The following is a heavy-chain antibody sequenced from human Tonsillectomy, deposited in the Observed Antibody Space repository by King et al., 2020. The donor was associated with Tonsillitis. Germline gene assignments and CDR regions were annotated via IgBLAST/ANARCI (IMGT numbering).Heavy chain of an antibody. CDR1: GGSFSGYY. CDR3: ARGGTHTDFGDYVSHDAFDV. J-gene: IGHJ3*01. D-gene: IGHD4-17*01. CDR2: VRHSGST. V-gene: IGHV4-34*01. Sequence: VQLQQWGARLLKPSETLSLTCAVYGGSFSGYYWSWIRQPPWKGLEGIGEVRHSGSTNYNPSLKSLVILSVDTSKNQFSLKLTSLTAADTAVYYCARGGTHTDFGDYVSHDAFDVWGQGTLVTVSS.